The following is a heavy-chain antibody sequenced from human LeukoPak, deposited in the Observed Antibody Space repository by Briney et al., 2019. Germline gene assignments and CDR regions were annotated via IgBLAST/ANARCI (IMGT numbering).Heavy chain of an antibody. V-gene: IGHV4-39*01. CDR2: IYYSGST. Sequence: SETLSLTCTVSGGSISSSSYYWGWIRQPPGKGLEWIGSIYYSGSTYYNPSLKSRVTISVDTSKNQFSLKLSSVTAADTAVYYCARGAARIDYWGQGTLVTVSS. J-gene: IGHJ4*02. D-gene: IGHD6-6*01. CDR1: GGSISSSSYY. CDR3: ARGAARIDY.